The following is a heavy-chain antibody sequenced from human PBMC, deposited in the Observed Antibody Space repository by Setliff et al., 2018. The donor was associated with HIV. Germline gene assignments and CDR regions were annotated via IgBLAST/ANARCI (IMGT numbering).Heavy chain of an antibody. Sequence: PGGSLRLSCAATGFTFSSYVLHWVRQAPGRGLEWVSSISIGSGGAIDYADSVQGRFTISRDNSKNSLYLQMNSLRVEDTAVYYCARDYLYYNLYNGSPVYGMDVWGQGTTVTVSS. CDR1: GFTFSSYV. V-gene: IGHV3-21*01. CDR2: ISIGSGGAI. D-gene: IGHD3-3*01. CDR3: ARDYLYYNLYNGSPVYGMDV. J-gene: IGHJ6*02.